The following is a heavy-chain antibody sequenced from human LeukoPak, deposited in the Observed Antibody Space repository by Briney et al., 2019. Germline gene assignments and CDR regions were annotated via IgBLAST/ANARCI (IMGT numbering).Heavy chain of an antibody. J-gene: IGHJ4*02. Sequence: GGSLRLSCAASGFTFSDYYMSWIRQAPGKGLTRVSYVSSSGSTIYYADSVKGRFTISRDNTKNSLYLQMNVLRAEDTAVYYCAREGYTNGLCYLFDYWGQGTLVTVSS. CDR1: GFTFSDYY. CDR2: VSSSGSTI. CDR3: AREGYTNGLCYLFDY. D-gene: IGHD2-8*01. V-gene: IGHV3-11*01.